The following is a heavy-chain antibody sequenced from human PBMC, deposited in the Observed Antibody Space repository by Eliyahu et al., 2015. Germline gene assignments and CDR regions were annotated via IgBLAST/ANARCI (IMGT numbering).Heavy chain of an antibody. CDR3: ATYVSYYYGSGSFDY. Sequence: QVQLQQWGAGLLKPSETLSFTCAVYGGSFSGYYWSWIRQPPGKGLEWIGEINHSGSTNYNPSLKSRVTISVDTSKNQFSLKLSSVTAADTAVYYCATYVSYYYGSGSFDYWGQGTLVTVSS. V-gene: IGHV4-34*01. CDR1: GGSFSGYY. D-gene: IGHD3-10*01. CDR2: INHSGST. J-gene: IGHJ4*02.